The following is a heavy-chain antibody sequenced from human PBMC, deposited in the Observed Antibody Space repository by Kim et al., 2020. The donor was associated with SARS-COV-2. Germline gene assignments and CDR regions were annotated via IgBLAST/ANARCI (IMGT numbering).Heavy chain of an antibody. J-gene: IGHJ4*02. CDR2: IYNSGST. V-gene: IGHV4-59*01. D-gene: IGHD3-10*01. Sequence: SETLSLTCIVSGGSISSNYWSWIRQPPGKGLEWIGYIYNSGSTTYNPSLKSRVTVSVDTSKNQVSLKLSSVTAADSAVYYCARLTMIRGVITAYYFDYWGQGTLVTVSS. CDR3: ARLTMIRGVITAYYFDY. CDR1: GGSISSNY.